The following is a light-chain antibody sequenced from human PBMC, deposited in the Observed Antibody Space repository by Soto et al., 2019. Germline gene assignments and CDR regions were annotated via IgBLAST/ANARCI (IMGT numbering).Light chain of an antibody. CDR1: QSVGTY. CDR2: RIF. Sequence: VLTPSPGTLSLSAVERASLSCSASQSVGTYLAWYQQKPGQAPRLVLLRIFTRAIGVPARFSGSGSETEFTLTISGLQSEDSGVYYCLQHYSWPWTFGQGTKVDI. V-gene: IGKV3-15*01. J-gene: IGKJ1*01. CDR3: LQHYSWPWT.